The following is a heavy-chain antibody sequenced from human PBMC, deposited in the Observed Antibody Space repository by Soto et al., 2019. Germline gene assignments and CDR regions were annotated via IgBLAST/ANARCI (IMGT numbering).Heavy chain of an antibody. CDR1: GYTFSNYD. J-gene: IGHJ4*02. CDR3: AKVSRKGSAIDFDY. V-gene: IGHV1-8*01. Sequence: QVQLVQSGAELKKPGASVKVSCKASGYTFSNYDMNWVRQATGQGPEWIGWVNPNNEDTGYAQKFQGRVTLTTDISTTTAYMELTSLRSEDTATYYCAKVSRKGSAIDFDYWGQGTLITVSS. D-gene: IGHD3-10*01. CDR2: VNPNNEDT.